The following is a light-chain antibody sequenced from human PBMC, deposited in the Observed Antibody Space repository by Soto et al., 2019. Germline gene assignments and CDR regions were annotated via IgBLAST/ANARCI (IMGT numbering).Light chain of an antibody. CDR3: QQYNSQST. CDR2: TAS. V-gene: IGKV1-5*03. J-gene: IGKJ1*01. CDR1: QTISSW. Sequence: IQMTQYPSTLSGSVGDRVTITCRASQTISSWLAWYQQKPGKAPKLLIYTASNLESGVPSRFRGSGSGTEFTLTITSLQPDDFATYYCQQYNSQSTFGQGTKVDIK.